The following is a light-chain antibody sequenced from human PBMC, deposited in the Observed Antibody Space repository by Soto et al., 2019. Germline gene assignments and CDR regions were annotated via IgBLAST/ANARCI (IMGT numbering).Light chain of an antibody. CDR3: SSYTSSSTLV. CDR1: SSDVGGYNY. CDR2: EVS. V-gene: IGLV2-14*01. J-gene: IGLJ2*01. Sequence: QSALTQPASVSGSPGQSITISCTGTSSDVGGYNYVSWYQQHPGKAPKLMNYEVSNRPSGXSNRFSGSKSGNTASLTISGLQAEDEADYYCSSYTSSSTLVFGGGTKLTVL.